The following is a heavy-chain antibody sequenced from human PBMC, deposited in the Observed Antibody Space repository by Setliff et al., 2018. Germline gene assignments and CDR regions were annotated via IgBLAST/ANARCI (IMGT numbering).Heavy chain of an antibody. CDR3: AREAGYYDSSGPVGVPYYYYMDV. J-gene: IGHJ6*03. CDR2: IYYSGST. V-gene: IGHV4-59*01. D-gene: IGHD3-22*01. CDR1: GFTFSSYW. Sequence: PGGSLRLSCAASGFTFSSYWMSWVRQAPGKGLEWIGYIYYSGSTNYNPSLKSRVTISVDTSKNQFSLKLSSVTAADTAVYYCAREAGYYDSSGPVGVPYYYYMDVWGKGTTVTVSS.